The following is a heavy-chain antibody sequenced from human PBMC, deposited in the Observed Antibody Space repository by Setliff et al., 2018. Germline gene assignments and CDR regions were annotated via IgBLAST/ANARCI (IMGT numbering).Heavy chain of an antibody. CDR2: IYSIGSA. J-gene: IGHJ3*02. Sequence: LSLTCTVSGGSITSGNNYWSWIRQPAGKGLEWIGRIYSIGSATYNPSLKGRVTISLDRSENEFSLNLTSVTAADTAVYFCAREPSPSDALDIWGQGAMVTVSS. V-gene: IGHV4-61*02. CDR1: GGSITSGNNY. CDR3: AREPSPSDALDI.